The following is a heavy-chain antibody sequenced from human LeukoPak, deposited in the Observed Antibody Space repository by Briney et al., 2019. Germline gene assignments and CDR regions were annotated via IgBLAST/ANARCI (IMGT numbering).Heavy chain of an antibody. Sequence: SETLSLTCTVSGGSISSYYWSWIRQPPGKGPEWIGYIYYSGSTNYNPSLKSRVTISVDTSKNQFSLKLSSVTAADTAVYYCARDRSYYDSSGYYSDAFDIWGQGTMVTVSS. J-gene: IGHJ3*02. CDR3: ARDRSYYDSSGYYSDAFDI. V-gene: IGHV4-59*01. CDR2: IYYSGST. CDR1: GGSISSYY. D-gene: IGHD3-22*01.